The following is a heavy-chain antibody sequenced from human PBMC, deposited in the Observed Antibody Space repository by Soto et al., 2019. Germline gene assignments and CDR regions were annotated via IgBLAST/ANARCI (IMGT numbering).Heavy chain of an antibody. J-gene: IGHJ4*02. CDR2: ISAYNGNT. CDR3: ARDKTAMVSFDY. CDR1: GYIFVSYG. D-gene: IGHD5-18*01. Sequence: QVQLVQSGAEVKKPGASVKVSCKASGYIFVSYGITWVRQAPGQGLEWMGWISAYNGNTKYAQKLQGRVTMTTDTSTSTAYMELRSLTSDDTAVYYCARDKTAMVSFDYWGQGTLVTVSS. V-gene: IGHV1-18*01.